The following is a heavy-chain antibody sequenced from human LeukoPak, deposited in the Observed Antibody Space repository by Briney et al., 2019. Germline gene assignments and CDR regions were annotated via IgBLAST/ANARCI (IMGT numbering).Heavy chain of an antibody. D-gene: IGHD6-6*01. Sequence: GRSLRLSCAASGFTFSSYGMHWVRQAPGKGLEWVAVIWYDGSNKYYADSVKGRFTISRDNSKNTLYLQMNSLRAEDTAVYYCAREGGEYSSSSVCAYWGQGTLVTVSS. J-gene: IGHJ4*02. V-gene: IGHV3-33*01. CDR3: AREGGEYSSSSVCAY. CDR1: GFTFSSYG. CDR2: IWYDGSNK.